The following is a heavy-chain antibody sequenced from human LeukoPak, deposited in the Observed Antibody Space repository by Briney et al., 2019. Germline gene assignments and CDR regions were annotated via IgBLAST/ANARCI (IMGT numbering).Heavy chain of an antibody. V-gene: IGHV4-4*07. D-gene: IGHD6-25*01. CDR2: ISGSGTI. J-gene: IGHJ4*02. CDR1: GGSINSY. CDR3: AREDNSGWFDY. Sequence: SETLSLTCTVSGGSINSYWSWIRQPAGKGLEWIGRISGSGTITYNPALQSRVTISVDTSKNQFSLKLSSVTAADTAVYYCAREDNSGWFDYWGQGTLVTVSS.